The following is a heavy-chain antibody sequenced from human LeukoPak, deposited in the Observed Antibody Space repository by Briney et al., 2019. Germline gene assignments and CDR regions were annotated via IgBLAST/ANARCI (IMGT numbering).Heavy chain of an antibody. V-gene: IGHV2-5*02. J-gene: IGHJ4*02. Sequence: SGPTLVKPTQTLTLTCSFSGFSLSTSGVDGAGTLRPPEKALGCLAQIYWDDDKRCSPSLKSRLTITKDTSKNQVVLTMTNMDPVDTATYYCAHTAGFWSGYPTFDYWGQGTLVTVSS. D-gene: IGHD3-3*01. CDR1: GFSLSTSGVD. CDR3: AHTAGFWSGYPTFDY. CDR2: IYWDDDK.